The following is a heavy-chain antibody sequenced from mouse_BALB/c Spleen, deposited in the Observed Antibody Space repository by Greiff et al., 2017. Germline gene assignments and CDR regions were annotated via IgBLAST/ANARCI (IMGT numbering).Heavy chain of an antibody. J-gene: IGHJ3*01. Sequence: VQLQQSGPELVKPGASVKISCKTSGYTFTEYTMHWVKQSLGKSLEWIGGINPNNGGTSYNQKFKGKATLTVDKSSSTAYMELRSLTSEDSAVYSCAGCYVHPAWFAYWGQGTLVTVSA. CDR1: GYTFTEYT. CDR2: INPNNGGT. V-gene: IGHV1-26*01. CDR3: AGCYVHPAWFAY. D-gene: IGHD1-1*02.